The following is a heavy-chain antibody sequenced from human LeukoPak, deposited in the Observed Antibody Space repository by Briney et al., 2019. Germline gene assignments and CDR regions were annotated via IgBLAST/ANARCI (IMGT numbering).Heavy chain of an antibody. D-gene: IGHD3-10*01. J-gene: IGHJ4*02. CDR3: ARHRRRYYGSGTYDFDY. CDR1: GDSISGYY. CDR2: ISDSGST. Sequence: TSETLSLTCTVSGDSISGYYWSWIRQPPGRRLEWIGYISDSGSTNYNPSLKSRVTISVVTSKNQVSLNLSSVTAADTAVYYCARHRRRYYGSGTYDFDYWGQGTLVTVSS. V-gene: IGHV4-59*08.